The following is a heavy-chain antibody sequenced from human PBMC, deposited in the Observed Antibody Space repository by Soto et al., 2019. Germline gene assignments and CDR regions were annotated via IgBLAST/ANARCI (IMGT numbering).Heavy chain of an antibody. CDR3: ASRSIRWYDAHYYGIYV. V-gene: IGHV5-51*01. CDR2: IYPGDSDT. D-gene: IGHD6-13*01. Sequence: GESLKISCKGSGYSFTSYWIGWVRQMPGKGLEWMGIIYPGDSDTRYSPSFQGQVTISADKSISTAYLQWSSLKASDTAMYYCASRSIRWYDAHYYGIYVRAQGTTVPVS. CDR1: GYSFTSYW. J-gene: IGHJ6*02.